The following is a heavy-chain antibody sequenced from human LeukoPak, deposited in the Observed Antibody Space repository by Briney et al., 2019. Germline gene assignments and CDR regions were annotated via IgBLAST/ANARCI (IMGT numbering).Heavy chain of an antibody. Sequence: ASVKVSCKPSGYTFTGYYVHWVRQAPGQGLEWMGWISAYNGNTNYAQKLQGRVTMTTDTSTSTAYMELRSLRSDDTAVYYCARGLDYVWGSYRYTPKEPLDYWGQGTLVTVSS. CDR3: ARGLDYVWGSYRYTPKEPLDY. D-gene: IGHD3-16*02. V-gene: IGHV1-18*04. CDR1: GYTFTGYY. CDR2: ISAYNGNT. J-gene: IGHJ4*02.